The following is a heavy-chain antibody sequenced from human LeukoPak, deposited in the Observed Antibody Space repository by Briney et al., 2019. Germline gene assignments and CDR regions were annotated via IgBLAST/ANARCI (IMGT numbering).Heavy chain of an antibody. Sequence: SETLSLTCTVSGGSISGHYWSWIRQPAGKGLEWIGRFYDTGGAKYNPSLKSRVIMSVDTSKNQFSLKLSSVTAADTAVYYCAVDTLGAATGVNMAVWGKGTTVIITS. CDR1: GGSISGHY. J-gene: IGHJ6*03. V-gene: IGHV4-4*07. CDR3: AVDTLGAATGVNMAV. D-gene: IGHD2-15*01. CDR2: FYDTGGA.